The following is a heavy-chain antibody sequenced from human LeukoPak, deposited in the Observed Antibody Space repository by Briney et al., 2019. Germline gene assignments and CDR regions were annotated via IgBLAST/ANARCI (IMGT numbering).Heavy chain of an antibody. CDR3: ARGLGDYYYYYRMDV. CDR2: IYTSGST. CDR1: GGSISSYY. J-gene: IGHJ6*02. Sequence: SETRSLTCTVSGGSISSYYWSWIRQPAGKGLEWIGRIYTSGSTNYNPSLKSRVAMSVDTSKNQFSLKLSSVTAADTAVYYCARGLGDYYYYYRMDVWGQGTTVTVSS. V-gene: IGHV4-4*07. D-gene: IGHD3-16*01.